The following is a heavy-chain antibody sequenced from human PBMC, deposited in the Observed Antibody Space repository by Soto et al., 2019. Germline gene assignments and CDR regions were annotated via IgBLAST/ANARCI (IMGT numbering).Heavy chain of an antibody. CDR1: GFSLSTSGVG. V-gene: IGHV2-5*02. J-gene: IGHJ4*02. D-gene: IGHD6-19*01. CDR3: AHRRNGPQSSGWYDY. Sequence: QITLKESGPTLVKPTQTLTLTCTFSGFSLSTSGVGVGWIRQPPGKALEWLALIYWDDDKRYSPSLKSRLTITKDTSKNQVVRTMTNMDPVDTATYYCAHRRNGPQSSGWYDYWGQRTLVTDSS. CDR2: IYWDDDK.